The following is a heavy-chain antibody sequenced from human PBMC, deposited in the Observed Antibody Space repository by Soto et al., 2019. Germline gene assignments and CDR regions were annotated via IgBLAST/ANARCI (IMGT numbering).Heavy chain of an antibody. D-gene: IGHD7-27*01. CDR2: IKQDGSQK. J-gene: IGHJ2*01. V-gene: IGHV3-7*01. Sequence: GGSLRLSCAASPFSFSTYWMTWVRQAPGEGLEWVASIKQDGSQKDYVDSVKGRFTISRDNAKSSLYLQMNSLTVEHTAVYYCAAGEGWLFDLCGRGTLVTVSS. CDR3: AAGEGWLFDL. CDR1: PFSFSTYW.